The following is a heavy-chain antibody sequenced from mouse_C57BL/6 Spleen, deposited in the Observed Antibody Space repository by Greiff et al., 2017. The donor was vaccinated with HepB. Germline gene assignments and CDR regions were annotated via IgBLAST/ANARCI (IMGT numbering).Heavy chain of an antibody. V-gene: IGHV5-4*01. J-gene: IGHJ2*01. CDR1: GFTFSSYA. CDR2: ISDGGSYT. Sequence: EVQRVESGGGLVKPGGSLKLSCAASGFTFSSYAMSWVRQTPEKRLEWVATISDGGSYTYYPDNVKGRFTISRDNAKNNLYLQMSHLKSEDTAMYYCARSDYSKGFDYWGQGTTLTVSS. D-gene: IGHD2-5*01. CDR3: ARSDYSKGFDY.